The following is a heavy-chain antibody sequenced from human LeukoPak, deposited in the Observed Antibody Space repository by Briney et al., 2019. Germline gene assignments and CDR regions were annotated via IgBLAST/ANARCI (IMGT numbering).Heavy chain of an antibody. CDR2: IKQDGSEK. D-gene: IGHD3-16*02. CDR3: ARESPLKAFDI. J-gene: IGHJ3*02. Sequence: GGSLRLSCAASGFTFSSYWMTWVRQAPGKGLEWVANIKQDGSEKYYVDSVKGRFTISRDNAKNTLYLQMGSLRAEDMAVYYCARESPLKAFDIWGQGTMVTVSS. V-gene: IGHV3-7*01. CDR1: GFTFSSYW.